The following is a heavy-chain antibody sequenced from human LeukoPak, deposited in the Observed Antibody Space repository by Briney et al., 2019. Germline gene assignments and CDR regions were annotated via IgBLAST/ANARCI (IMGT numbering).Heavy chain of an antibody. Sequence: SETLSLTCSVSGASVKSDYWSWIRQSPGKGLVWIANVYYSGSTNYNPSLKSRVTISVDASKNQISLKLSSVTAADTAVYYCARQVVIIPSSRGGPWFDPWGQGTLVAVSS. CDR2: VYYSGST. J-gene: IGHJ5*01. CDR3: ARQVVIIPSSRGGPWFDP. V-gene: IGHV4-59*08. D-gene: IGHD2/OR15-2a*01. CDR1: GASVKSDY.